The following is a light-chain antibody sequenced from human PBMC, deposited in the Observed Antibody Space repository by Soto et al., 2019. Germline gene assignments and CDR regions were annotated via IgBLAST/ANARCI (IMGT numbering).Light chain of an antibody. CDR3: QQYDSYPYT. CDR2: AAS. CDR1: QDIKNY. Sequence: DIQMTQSPSSLSASVGDRVTITCRASQDIKNYLVWFQQKPGKAPKSLIYAASRLQNGVPSKFSGSGSGTDFTLTISSLQPEDFATYYCQQYDSYPYTFGPGTNLEIK. V-gene: IGKV1-16*02. J-gene: IGKJ2*01.